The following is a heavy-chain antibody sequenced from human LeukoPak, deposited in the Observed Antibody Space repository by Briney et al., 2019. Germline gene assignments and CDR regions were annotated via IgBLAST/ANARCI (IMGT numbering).Heavy chain of an antibody. V-gene: IGHV1-24*01. CDR2: FDPEDGKT. J-gene: IGHJ6*03. CDR1: GYRLTELS. CDR3: ARGRGQTTVTTKNYYYYMDV. D-gene: IGHD4-11*01. Sequence: ASVKVSCKVSGYRLTELSMQWVRQAPGKGLEWMGGFDPEDGKTVLAQKFKGRVIMTKDTSTDTAYMELSRLRSDDTAVYYCARGRGQTTVTTKNYYYYMDVWGKGTTVTVSS.